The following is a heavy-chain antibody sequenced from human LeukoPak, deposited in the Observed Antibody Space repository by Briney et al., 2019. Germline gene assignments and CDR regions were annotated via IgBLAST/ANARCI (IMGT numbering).Heavy chain of an antibody. J-gene: IGHJ4*02. CDR2: INHSGST. CDR1: GVPFSELV. Sequence: SETLSLPCVVYGVPFSELVWRWLRQPPGKGLEWIAEINHSGSTKYHPSLKRRLTISVDTSKPQFSLTPSSVAAADTAVYYCARGPRGLGMAGTFDYWGQGTLVTVSS. CDR3: ARGPRGLGMAGTFDY. V-gene: IGHV4-34*01. D-gene: IGHD6-19*01.